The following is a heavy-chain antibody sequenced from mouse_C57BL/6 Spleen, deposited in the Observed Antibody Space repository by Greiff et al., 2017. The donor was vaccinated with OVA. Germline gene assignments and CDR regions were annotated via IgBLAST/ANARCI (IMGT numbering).Heavy chain of an antibody. D-gene: IGHD1-1*01. CDR3: ARGADWYGSRHWYFDV. Sequence: QVQLQQSGAELVKPGASVKMSCKASGYTFTTYPIEWMKQNHGKSLEWIGNFHPYNDDTKYNDKFKAKATSTVQKSFSQVYLDISRLTYDTSAGYYCARGADWYGSRHWYFDVWGTGTTVTVSS. V-gene: IGHV1-47*01. CDR1: GYTFTTYP. CDR2: FHPYNDDT. J-gene: IGHJ1*03.